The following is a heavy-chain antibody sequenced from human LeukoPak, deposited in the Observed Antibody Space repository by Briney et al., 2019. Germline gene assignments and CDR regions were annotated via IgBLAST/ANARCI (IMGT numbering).Heavy chain of an antibody. J-gene: IGHJ5*02. CDR3: ARDGKSISGYYKMYNWFDP. CDR1: GGTFSSCA. CDR2: IIPIFGTA. D-gene: IGHD3-22*01. Sequence: GASVKVSCKASGGTFSSCAISWVRQAPGQGLEWMGGIIPIFGTANYAQKFQGRVTMTRNTSISTAYMELSSLRSEDTAVYYCARDGKSISGYYKMYNWFDPWGQGTLVTVSS. V-gene: IGHV1-69*05.